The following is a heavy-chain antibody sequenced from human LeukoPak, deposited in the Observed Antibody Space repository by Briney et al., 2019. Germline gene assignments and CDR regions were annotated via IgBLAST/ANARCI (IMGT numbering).Heavy chain of an antibody. CDR1: GGSFSGYY. CDR2: INHSGST. V-gene: IGHV4-34*01. CDR3: ARWVSYYYGSGSPSRRSFDY. Sequence: TSETLSLTCAVYGGSFSGYYWSWIRQPPGKGLEWIGEINHSGSTNYNPSLKSRVTISVDTSKNQFSLKLSSVTAADTAVYYCARWVSYYYGSGSPSRRSFDYWGQGTLVTVSS. D-gene: IGHD3-10*01. J-gene: IGHJ4*02.